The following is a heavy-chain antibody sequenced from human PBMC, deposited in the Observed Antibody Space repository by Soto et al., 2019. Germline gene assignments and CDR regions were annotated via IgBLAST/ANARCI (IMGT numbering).Heavy chain of an antibody. CDR1: GFTFSIYA. D-gene: IGHD6-6*01. CDR2: IVGSGGT. J-gene: IGHJ6*02. V-gene: IGHV3-23*01. Sequence: ESGGGLVQPGGSLRLSCEASGFTFSIYAMTWVRQVPGKGLEWVSHIVGSGGTYYADSVKGRFTISRDNSKNTLYLQMNSLRAEDTAVYYCAKYGGVAARPTYYYGMDVWGQGTTVTVSS. CDR3: AKYGGVAARPTYYYGMDV.